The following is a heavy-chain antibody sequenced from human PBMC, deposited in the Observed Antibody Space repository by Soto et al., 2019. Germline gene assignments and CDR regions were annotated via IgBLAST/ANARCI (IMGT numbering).Heavy chain of an antibody. CDR1: GFTFSSYG. CDR2: IYYDGSNK. J-gene: IGHJ4*02. Sequence: QVQLVESGGGVVQPGRSLRLSCAASGFTFSSYGMPWVRQAPGKGLGWVAVIYYDGSNKYYADSVKGRFTISRDNSKNTREAQKNSLRAEDTAVLYCARAQYSSSWYPFDYWGQGTLVTVSS. V-gene: IGHV3-33*01. CDR3: ARAQYSSSWYPFDY. D-gene: IGHD6-13*01.